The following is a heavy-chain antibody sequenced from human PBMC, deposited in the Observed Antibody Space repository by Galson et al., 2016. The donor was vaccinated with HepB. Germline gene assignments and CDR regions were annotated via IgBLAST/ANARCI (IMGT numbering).Heavy chain of an antibody. V-gene: IGHV3-23*01. Sequence: SLRLSCAASGFTFSTYAMDWVRQAPGKGPEWVSAINGNGGSTYYTDSVKGRSTISRDNSKNTLYLQMNSLRAEDTAVYSCARWAYQSGNYRALDYWGQGTLVTVSS. CDR1: GFTFSTYA. CDR2: INGNGGST. D-gene: IGHD3-16*02. CDR3: ARWAYQSGNYRALDY. J-gene: IGHJ4*02.